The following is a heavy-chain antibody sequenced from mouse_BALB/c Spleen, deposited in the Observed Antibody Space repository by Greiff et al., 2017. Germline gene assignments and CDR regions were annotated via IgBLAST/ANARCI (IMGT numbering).Heavy chain of an antibody. V-gene: IGHV1-14*01. D-gene: IGHD6-1*01. Sequence: VQLQQSGPELVKPGASVKMSCKASGYTFTSYVMHWVKQKPGQGLEWIGYINPYNDGTKYNEKFKGKATLTSDKSSSTAYMELSSLTSEDSAVYYCARGGGASRWYFDVWGAGTTVTVSS. J-gene: IGHJ1*01. CDR2: INPYNDGT. CDR1: GYTFTSYV. CDR3: ARGGGASRWYFDV.